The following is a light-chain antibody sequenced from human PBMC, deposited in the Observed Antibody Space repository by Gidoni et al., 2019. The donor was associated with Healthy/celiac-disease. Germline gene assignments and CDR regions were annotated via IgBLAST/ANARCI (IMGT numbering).Light chain of an antibody. CDR1: QNISSY. CDR2: AAA. CDR3: QQRYSSPYT. Sequence: DIQLTQSPSSLPASVGDRAPITCRASQNISSYCNWYQQKPGKDPKLLIYAAASLQGGVPSRFSGGRSGTEFTLTIISLQPEDFATYYCQQRYSSPYTFXXXTKLEIK. J-gene: IGKJ2*01. V-gene: IGKV1-39*01.